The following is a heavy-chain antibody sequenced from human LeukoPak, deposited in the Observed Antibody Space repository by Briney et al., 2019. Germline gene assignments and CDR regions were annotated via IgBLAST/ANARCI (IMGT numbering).Heavy chain of an antibody. D-gene: IGHD6-19*01. Sequence: PGGSLRLSCAASGFTFSNAWMGWVRQAPGKGLEWVGRIRSKTDGGTTDYAAPVKGRFTISRDNSKNTVYLQMNSLRVEDTAVYYCARGGSVPATRSFDYWGQGTLVTVSS. J-gene: IGHJ4*02. CDR2: IRSKTDGGTT. V-gene: IGHV3-15*01. CDR3: ARGGSVPATRSFDY. CDR1: GFTFSNAW.